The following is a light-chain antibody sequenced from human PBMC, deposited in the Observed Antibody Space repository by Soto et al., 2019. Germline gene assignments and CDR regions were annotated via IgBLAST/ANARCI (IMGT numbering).Light chain of an antibody. V-gene: IGKV3-11*01. CDR3: QQRSNWLT. Sequence: EIVLTRSPATLSLSPGERATLSFRASQSVSSYLAWYQQKPGQAPRLLIYDASNRATGIPARFSGSGSGTDFTLTISSLEPEDFAVYYCQQRSNWLTFGGGTKVEIK. CDR2: DAS. CDR1: QSVSSY. J-gene: IGKJ4*01.